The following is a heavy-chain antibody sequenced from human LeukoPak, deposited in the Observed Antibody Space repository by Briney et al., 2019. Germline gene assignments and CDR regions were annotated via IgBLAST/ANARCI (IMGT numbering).Heavy chain of an antibody. D-gene: IGHD3-10*01. J-gene: IGHJ4*02. CDR1: GFTFSDRY. Sequence: GGSLRLSCAASGFTFSDRYMIWVRLIPGKGLEWISYISPSGGNIYYADSVKDRFTVSRDNAQNSVFLQMNSLRGEDTAFYYCARASDLLMWFGAIDHWAQGTLVTVSS. CDR3: ARASDLLMWFGAIDH. CDR2: ISPSGGNI. V-gene: IGHV3-11*01.